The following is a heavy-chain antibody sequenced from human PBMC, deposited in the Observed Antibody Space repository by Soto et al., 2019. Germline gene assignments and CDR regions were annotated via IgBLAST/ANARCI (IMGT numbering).Heavy chain of an antibody. Sequence: QLQLQESGPGLVKPSETLSLTCTVSGGSISSSSYYWGWIRQPPGKGLEWIGSIYYSGSTYYNPSLKSRVTISVDTSKNQFSLKLSSVTAADTAVYYCARHLFSRTFGGVINLLNWFDPWGQGTLVTVSS. D-gene: IGHD3-16*02. CDR2: IYYSGST. CDR3: ARHLFSRTFGGVINLLNWFDP. J-gene: IGHJ5*02. V-gene: IGHV4-39*01. CDR1: GGSISSSSYY.